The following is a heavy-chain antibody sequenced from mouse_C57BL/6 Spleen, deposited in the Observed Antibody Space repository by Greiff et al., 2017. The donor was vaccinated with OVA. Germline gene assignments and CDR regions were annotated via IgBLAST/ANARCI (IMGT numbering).Heavy chain of an antibody. CDR1: GFTFRSYA. J-gene: IGHJ2*01. Sequence: LVESGEGLVKPGGSLKLSCAASGFTFRSYAMSWVRQTPEKRLEWVAYISSGGDYIYYADTVKGRFTISRDHARNTLYLQMSSLKSEDTAMYYCTRAPYDYDVIFDYWGQGTTLTVSS. D-gene: IGHD2-4*01. CDR2: ISSGGDYI. CDR3: TRAPYDYDVIFDY. V-gene: IGHV5-9-1*02.